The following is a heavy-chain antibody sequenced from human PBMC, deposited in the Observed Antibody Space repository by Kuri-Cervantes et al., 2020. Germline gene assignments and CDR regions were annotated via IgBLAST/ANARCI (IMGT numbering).Heavy chain of an antibody. V-gene: IGHV4-39*07. Sequence: SETLSLTCTVSGGSISSSSYYWGWIRQPPGKGLEWIGSIYYSGSTNYNPSLKSRVTISVDTSKNQFSLKLSSVTAADTAVYYCARATPYYYGSGSYLSPCGMDVWGQGTTVTVSS. CDR2: IYYSGST. J-gene: IGHJ6*02. CDR3: ARATPYYYGSGSYLSPCGMDV. D-gene: IGHD3-10*01. CDR1: GGSISSSSYY.